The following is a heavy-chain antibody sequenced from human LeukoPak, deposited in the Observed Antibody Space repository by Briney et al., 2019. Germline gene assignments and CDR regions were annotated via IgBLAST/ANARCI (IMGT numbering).Heavy chain of an antibody. CDR3: ARGYWYLVY. D-gene: IGHD2-8*02. J-gene: IGHJ4*02. CDR1: GGSFSGYY. CDR2: INHSGST. Sequence: SETLSLTCAVYGGSFSGYYWSWIRQPPGKGLEWIGEINHSGSTNYNPSLKSRVTISVDTSKNQFSLKLSSVTAADTAVYYCARGYWYLVYWGQGTLVTV. V-gene: IGHV4-34*01.